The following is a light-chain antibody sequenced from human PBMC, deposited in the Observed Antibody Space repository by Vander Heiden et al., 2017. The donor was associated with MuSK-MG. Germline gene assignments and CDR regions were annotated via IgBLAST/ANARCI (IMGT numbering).Light chain of an antibody. Sequence: DIVMTQSPDSLAVSLGERATINCKSSQSVLYSSNNKNYLAWYQQKPGQPPKLLIYWASTREAGVPDRFSGSGSGTDFTLTISSRQAEDVAVYYCQQYDSTPPYTFGQGTKLEIK. V-gene: IGKV4-1*01. CDR2: WAS. CDR1: QSVLYSSNNKNY. J-gene: IGKJ2*01. CDR3: QQYDSTPPYT.